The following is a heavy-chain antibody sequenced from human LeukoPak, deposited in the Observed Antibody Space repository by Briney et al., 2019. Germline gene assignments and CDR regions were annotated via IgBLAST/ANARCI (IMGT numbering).Heavy chain of an antibody. V-gene: IGHV3-15*01. CDR1: GITFTNAW. Sequence: GGSLRLSCAASGITFTNAWMSWVRQAPGKGLEWVGRIKSKTDGGTTDYAAPVKGRFTISRDDSKNTLYLRMNSLKTEDTAVYYCTTGPIGYYYYYMDVWGKGTTVTVSS. CDR3: TTGPIGYYYYYMDV. CDR2: IKSKTDGGTT. J-gene: IGHJ6*03.